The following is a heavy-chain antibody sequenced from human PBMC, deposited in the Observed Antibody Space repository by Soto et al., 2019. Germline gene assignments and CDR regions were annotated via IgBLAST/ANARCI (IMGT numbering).Heavy chain of an antibody. CDR3: ARALGDGYYRY. Sequence: GASVKVSCKASGYTFTSFGISCVRQAPGQGLEWMGWISIYNGNTKYAENLQDRVTLTADTSTSTAYMEVRSLTSDDTAVYYCARALGDGYYRYWGQGTLVTVSS. CDR2: ISIYNGNT. V-gene: IGHV1-18*01. D-gene: IGHD1-26*01. CDR1: GYTFTSFG. J-gene: IGHJ4*02.